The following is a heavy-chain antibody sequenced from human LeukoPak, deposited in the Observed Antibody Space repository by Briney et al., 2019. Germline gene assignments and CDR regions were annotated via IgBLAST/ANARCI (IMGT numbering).Heavy chain of an antibody. V-gene: IGHV3-23*01. Sequence: GGSLRLSCGASGFTFSSYTMNWVRQAPGKGLEWVSAISGSGDKTYYADSVKGRFTISRDNSKNTLYLQMNSLRAEDTAVYYCAKDSRPYYDFWSGSDYGMDVWGQGTTVTVSS. CDR1: GFTFSSYT. CDR3: AKDSRPYYDFWSGSDYGMDV. D-gene: IGHD3-3*01. CDR2: ISGSGDKT. J-gene: IGHJ6*02.